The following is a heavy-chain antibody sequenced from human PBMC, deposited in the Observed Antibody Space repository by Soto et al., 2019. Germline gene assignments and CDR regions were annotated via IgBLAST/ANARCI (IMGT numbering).Heavy chain of an antibody. CDR2: ISSSSSYI. CDR1: GFTFSSYS. Sequence: EVQLVESGGGLVKPGGSLRLSCAASGFTFSSYSMNWVRQAPGKGLEWVSSISSSSSYIYYADSVKGRFTISRYNAKNSLYLQMNSPRAEDTAVASWARDLAAVTGPRRASDDYWGQGTLVTASS. J-gene: IGHJ4*02. D-gene: IGHD2-21*02. V-gene: IGHV3-21*01. CDR3: ARDLAAVTGPRRASDDY.